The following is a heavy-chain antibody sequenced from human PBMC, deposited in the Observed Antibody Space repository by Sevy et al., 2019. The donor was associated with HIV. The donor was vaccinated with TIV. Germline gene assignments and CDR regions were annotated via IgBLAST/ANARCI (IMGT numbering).Heavy chain of an antibody. Sequence: GGSLRLSCAASGFTVSSNYMSWVRQAPGKGLEWVSVIYSGGSTYYADSVKGRFTISRDNAKNSVHLQMNSLRAEDTALYYCATSRRDDYNYFFDYWGQGTLVTVSS. CDR3: ATSRRDDYNYFFDY. D-gene: IGHD4-4*01. J-gene: IGHJ4*02. CDR2: IYSGGST. V-gene: IGHV3-53*01. CDR1: GFTVSSNY.